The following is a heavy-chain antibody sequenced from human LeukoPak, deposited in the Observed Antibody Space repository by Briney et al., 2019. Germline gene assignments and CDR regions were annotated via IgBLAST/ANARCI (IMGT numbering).Heavy chain of an antibody. D-gene: IGHD3-22*01. V-gene: IGHV3-48*03. CDR2: ISSSGSNL. CDR3: ARNLPTYYYDSSGYFDY. J-gene: IGHJ4*02. CDR1: GFTFSSYE. Sequence: PEGSVRLSCAASGFTFSSYEMNWVRQAPGKGLEWVSYISSSGSNLYYAESVNGRFTISTDNAKNSLYLQMNSLRAEDTAVYYCARNLPTYYYDSSGYFDYWGQGTLVTGSS.